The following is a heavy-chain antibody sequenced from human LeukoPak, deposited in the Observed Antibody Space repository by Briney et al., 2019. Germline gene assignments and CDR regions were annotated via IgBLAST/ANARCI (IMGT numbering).Heavy chain of an antibody. D-gene: IGHD6-13*01. J-gene: IGHJ3*02. Sequence: SETLSLTCTVSGGSISSYYWSWIRQPAGKGLEWIGRIYISGSGSTNYNPSLKSRVTISVDTSKNQFSLKLSSATAADTALYYCARRIAAAGTVDAFDIWGQGTMVTVSS. CDR1: GGSISSYY. CDR3: ARRIAAAGTVDAFDI. V-gene: IGHV4-4*07. CDR2: IYISGSGST.